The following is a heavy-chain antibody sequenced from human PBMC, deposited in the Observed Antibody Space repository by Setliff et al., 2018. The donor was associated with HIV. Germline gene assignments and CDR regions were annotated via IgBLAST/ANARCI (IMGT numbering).Heavy chain of an antibody. Sequence: PSETLSLTCNVSGGSISSVNYYWNWVRQPAGKGLEWIGRIYASGSPTYNPSLKSRVTILVDTSKNHFSLRLNSVTAADTAVYFCARAPRYYRGWYIPEYFDNWGEGTLVTVSS. CDR3: ARAPRYYRGWYIPEYFDN. D-gene: IGHD6-19*01. J-gene: IGHJ4*02. V-gene: IGHV4-61*02. CDR2: IYASGSP. CDR1: GGSISSVNYY.